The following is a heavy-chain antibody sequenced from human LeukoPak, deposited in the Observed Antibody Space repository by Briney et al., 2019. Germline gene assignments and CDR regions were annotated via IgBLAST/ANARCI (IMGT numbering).Heavy chain of an antibody. Sequence: GASLKVSCTASGYTFTSYDINWVRQAPGQGLEWMGCMNPNSGNTGYAQKFQGRVTMTRNTSISTAYMELSSLRSEDTAVYYCARKVYYGSGSYYYYYYYMDVWGKGTTVTVSS. CDR3: ARKVYYGSGSYYYYYYYMDV. D-gene: IGHD3-10*01. V-gene: IGHV1-8*01. J-gene: IGHJ6*03. CDR1: GYTFTSYD. CDR2: MNPNSGNT.